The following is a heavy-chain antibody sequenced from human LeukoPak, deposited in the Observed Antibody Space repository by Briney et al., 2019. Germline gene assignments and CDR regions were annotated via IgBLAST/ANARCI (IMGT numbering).Heavy chain of an antibody. CDR2: IKSKTDGGTT. J-gene: IGHJ4*02. D-gene: IGHD3-9*01. V-gene: IGHV3-15*01. CDR3: TTEHLPPYYDTKFDY. Sequence: GGSLRLSCAASGFTFSNAWMSWVRQAPGKGLEWVGRIKSKTDGGTTDYAAPVKGRFTISRDDSKNTLYLQMNSLKTEDTAVYYCTTEHLPPYYDTKFDYWGQGTLVTVSS. CDR1: GFTFSNAW.